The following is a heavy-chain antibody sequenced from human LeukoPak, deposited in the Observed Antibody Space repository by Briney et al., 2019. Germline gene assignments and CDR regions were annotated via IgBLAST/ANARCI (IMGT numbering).Heavy chain of an antibody. J-gene: IGHJ6*02. D-gene: IGHD1-14*01. Sequence: PGGSLRLSCAASGFTFSSYSMRCVRHAPGEGLEWVSYRSSSSSTIYYAGSVKGRVTISRDNAKKSLYLQMNGLGDEDTAVYCCGRDGIWDYWYGMDVWGQGTRVTVSS. CDR3: GRDGIWDYWYGMDV. V-gene: IGHV3-48*02. CDR1: GFTFSSYS. CDR2: RSSSSSTI.